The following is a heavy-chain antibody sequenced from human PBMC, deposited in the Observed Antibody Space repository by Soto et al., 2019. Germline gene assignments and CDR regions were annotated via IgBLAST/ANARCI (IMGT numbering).Heavy chain of an antibody. CDR3: AIMYIDFGAVPSTHAYYYYGMDV. V-gene: IGHV3-33*01. Sequence: GGSLRLSCAASGFTFSSYGMHWVRQAPGKGLEWVAVIWYDGSNKYYADSVKGRFTISSDNSKNTLYLQMNSMRAEDTAVYYGAIMYIDFGAVPSTHAYYYYGMDVWGQGTTVTVSS. CDR2: IWYDGSNK. D-gene: IGHD3-3*01. J-gene: IGHJ6*02. CDR1: GFTFSSYG.